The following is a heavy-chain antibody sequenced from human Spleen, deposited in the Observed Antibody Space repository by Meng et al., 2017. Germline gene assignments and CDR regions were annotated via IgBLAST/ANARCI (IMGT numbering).Heavy chain of an antibody. CDR1: GFTFSSYA. CDR2: ISYDGSNK. Sequence: GGSLRLSCAASGFTFSSYAMHWVRQAPGKGLEWVAVISYDGSNKYYADYVKGRFTISRDNSKNTLYLQMDSLRAEDTAVYYCARTPVIVVVTYYFDYWGQGTLVTVSS. V-gene: IGHV3-30*04. CDR3: ARTPVIVVVTYYFDY. J-gene: IGHJ4*02. D-gene: IGHD3-22*01.